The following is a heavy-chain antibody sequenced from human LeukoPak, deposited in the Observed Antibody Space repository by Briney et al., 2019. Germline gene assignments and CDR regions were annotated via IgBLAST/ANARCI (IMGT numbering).Heavy chain of an antibody. J-gene: IGHJ3*02. V-gene: IGHV3-21*01. CDR1: GFTFSSYS. Sequence: PGGSLRLSCAASGFTFSSYSMNWVRQAPGKGLEWVSSISSSSSYIYYADSVKGRFTISRDNAKNSLYLQMNSLRAEDTAVYYCARDLGYYDSSGYFRDAFDIWGQGTMVTVSS. CDR2: ISSSSSYI. CDR3: ARDLGYYDSSGYFRDAFDI. D-gene: IGHD3-22*01.